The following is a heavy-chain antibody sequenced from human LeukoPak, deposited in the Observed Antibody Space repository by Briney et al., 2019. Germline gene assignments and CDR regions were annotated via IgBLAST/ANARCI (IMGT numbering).Heavy chain of an antibody. CDR3: ARYTTDRTENDY. CDR2: ISGSGGST. V-gene: IGHV3-23*01. CDR1: GFTFSSYA. D-gene: IGHD1-1*01. Sequence: GGSLRLSCAASGFTFSSYAMSWDRQAPGKGLEWVSGISGSGGSTYYADSVKGRFTISRDNSKNTLYLQMTSLRAEDTALYYCARYTTDRTENDYWGQGTLVTVSS. J-gene: IGHJ4*02.